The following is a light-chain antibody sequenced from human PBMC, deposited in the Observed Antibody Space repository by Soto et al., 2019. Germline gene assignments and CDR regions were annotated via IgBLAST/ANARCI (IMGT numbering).Light chain of an antibody. CDR3: QQYNSYSIT. CDR2: DAS. CDR1: QSVSSN. Sequence: MTQSPATLSVSPGERATLSCRASQSVSSNLAWYQQKPGKAPKLLIYDASSLESGVPSRFSGSGSGTEFTLTISSLQPDDFATYYCQQYNSYSITFGQGTRLEIK. J-gene: IGKJ5*01. V-gene: IGKV1-5*01.